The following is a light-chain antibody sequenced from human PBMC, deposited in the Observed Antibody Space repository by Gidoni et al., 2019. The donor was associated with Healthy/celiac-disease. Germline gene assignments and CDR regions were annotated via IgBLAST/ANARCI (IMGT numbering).Light chain of an antibody. Sequence: QSALTPLASVSGSPGQSTTISFTGTSSDVGGYNYVSWYQQHPGKAPKLMIYEVSNRPSGVSNRFSGSKSGNTASLTISGLQAEDEADYYCSSYTSSSTLEVFGTGTKVTVL. CDR2: EVS. J-gene: IGLJ1*01. CDR3: SSYTSSSTLEV. CDR1: SSDVGGYNY. V-gene: IGLV2-14*01.